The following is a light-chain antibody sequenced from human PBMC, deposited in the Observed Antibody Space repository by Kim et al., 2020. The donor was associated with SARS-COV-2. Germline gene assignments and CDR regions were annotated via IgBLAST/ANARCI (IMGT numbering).Light chain of an antibody. Sequence: NFMLTQPHSVSGSPGQTVTISCTRTGGTIATNYVHWYQLRPGSAPTIVIYEDHQRPSGVPERFSGSIDPPSNSASLTISGLETEDEAEYYCQSYDATIRVFGGGTKLTVL. CDR2: EDH. J-gene: IGLJ3*02. CDR1: GGTIATNY. CDR3: QSYDATIRV. V-gene: IGLV6-57*04.